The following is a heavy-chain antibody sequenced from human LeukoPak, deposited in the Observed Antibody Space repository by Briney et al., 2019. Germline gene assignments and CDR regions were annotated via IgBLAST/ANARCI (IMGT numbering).Heavy chain of an antibody. CDR1: GGSISSYY. CDR2: IYTSGST. V-gene: IGHV4-4*07. D-gene: IGHD3-22*01. J-gene: IGHJ4*02. CDR3: AREYDSSGSLDY. Sequence: TASETLSLTCTVSGGSISSYYWSWIRQPAGKGLEWIGRIYTSGSTNYNPSLKSRVTMSVDTSKNQFSLKLSSVTAADTAVYYCAREYDSSGSLDYWGQGTLVTVSS.